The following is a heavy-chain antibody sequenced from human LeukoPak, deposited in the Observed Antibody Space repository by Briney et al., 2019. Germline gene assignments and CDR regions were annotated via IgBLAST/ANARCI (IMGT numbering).Heavy chain of an antibody. Sequence: GGSLRLSCAASGFTFGSYAMSWVRRAPVKVMKCVSAISVSGDSTYYADSVQGRFTISRDNSNSTVYLQMHSLRAEDTAVYYCAKDSRASSGGAFDIWGQGTMVTVSS. J-gene: IGHJ3*02. CDR3: AKDSRASSGGAFDI. CDR1: GFTFGSYA. D-gene: IGHD2-15*01. V-gene: IGHV3-23*01. CDR2: ISVSGDST.